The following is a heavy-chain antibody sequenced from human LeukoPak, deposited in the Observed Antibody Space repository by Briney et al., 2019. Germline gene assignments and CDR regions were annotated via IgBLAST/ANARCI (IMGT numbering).Heavy chain of an antibody. CDR3: TRGIQLNYHYGSGYRAVGWFDP. J-gene: IGHJ5*02. CDR1: GYTFTAYY. V-gene: IGHV1-2*02. D-gene: IGHD3-22*01. Sequence: GASEKIPCKASGYTFTAYYMHWVRHGPGQGLEWRGWLDPNSGGTNSAQKFLGRVTIRRETSISTAYMELSSLKSDDTAVYYCTRGIQLNYHYGSGYRAVGWFDPWGQGTLVSVSS. CDR2: LDPNSGGT.